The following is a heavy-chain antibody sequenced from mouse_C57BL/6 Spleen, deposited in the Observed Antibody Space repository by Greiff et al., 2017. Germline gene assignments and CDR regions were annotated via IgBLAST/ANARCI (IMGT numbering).Heavy chain of an antibody. CDR1: GYTFTDYY. CDR3: SRRGILRGGPGFAY. J-gene: IGHJ3*01. CDR2: INPNNGGP. Sequence: EVQLQQSGPELVKPGASVKISCKASGYTFTDYYMNWVQQSHGKSLGWIGDINPNNGGPSYNQKFKGKATMTVDKASSTAYMELRSMTSGDSAVYYCSRRGILRGGPGFAYWGQGTLVTVSA. D-gene: IGHD1-1*01. V-gene: IGHV1-26*01.